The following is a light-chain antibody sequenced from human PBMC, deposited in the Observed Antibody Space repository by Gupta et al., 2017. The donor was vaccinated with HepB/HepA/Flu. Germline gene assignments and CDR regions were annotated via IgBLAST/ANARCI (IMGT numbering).Light chain of an antibody. CDR2: GAS. J-gene: IGKJ2*04. CDR1: QSVGSS. CDR3: LQRSSWCS. V-gene: IGKV3-11*01. Sequence: EIVLSQSLATLPLSPGERATLSCRASQSVGSSLAWYQQKPGQTPRLLIYGASNRATGIPARFSGSGSGTDFTLTISSLEPEDCAVYFCLQRSSWCSFGQGTKLEIK.